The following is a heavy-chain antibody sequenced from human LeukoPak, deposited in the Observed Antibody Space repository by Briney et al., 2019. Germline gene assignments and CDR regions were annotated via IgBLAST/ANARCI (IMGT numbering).Heavy chain of an antibody. CDR1: GGTFSSYA. CDR2: IIPIFGTA. V-gene: IGHV1-69*13. D-gene: IGHD6-19*01. J-gene: IGHJ4*02. Sequence: GASVKVSCKASGGTFSSYAISWVRQAPGQGLEWMGGIIPIFGTANYAQKFQGRVTITADESTSTAYMELSRLRSDDTAVYYCARDRGIAVAGGTSEYWGQGTLVTVSS. CDR3: ARDRGIAVAGGTSEY.